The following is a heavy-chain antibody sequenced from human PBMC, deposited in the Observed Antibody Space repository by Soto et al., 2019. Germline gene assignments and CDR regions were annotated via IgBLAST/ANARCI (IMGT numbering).Heavy chain of an antibody. CDR2: IYDTGISGYTPST. CDR1: GRSITSAD. V-gene: IGHV4-59*07. CDR3: ATYSHLGANSADFDN. D-gene: IGHD2-21*01. Sequence: DTLSLTCTVSGRSITSADWSWIRRPRGKGLEWIAYIYDTGISGYTPSTNCNPSPKSRVTISLDTSKDQFSLKLSSVTAADTAVYFCATYSHLGANSADFDNWGQGTLVTVSS. J-gene: IGHJ4*02.